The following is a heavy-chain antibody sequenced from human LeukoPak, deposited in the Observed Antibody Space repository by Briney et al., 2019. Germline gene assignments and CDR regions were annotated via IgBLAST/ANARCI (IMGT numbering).Heavy chain of an antibody. Sequence: SETLSLTCTVSGGSVSSGSYYWSWIRQPPGKGLEWIGYIYYSGSTNYNPSLKSRVTISVETSKNQFSLKLSSVTAADTAVYYCARQQLSQLYYFDYWGQGTLVTVSS. CDR1: GGSVSSGSYY. CDR3: ARQQLSQLYYFDY. D-gene: IGHD6-13*01. V-gene: IGHV4-61*01. J-gene: IGHJ4*02. CDR2: IYYSGST.